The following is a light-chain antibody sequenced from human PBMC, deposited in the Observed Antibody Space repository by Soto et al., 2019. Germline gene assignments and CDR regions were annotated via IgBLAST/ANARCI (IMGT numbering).Light chain of an antibody. Sequence: EIVLTQSPATLSSFPGDRVTLSCRASQSISDTLAWYQQKPGQAPRLLIHGASTRATGFPARFSGSGSGTDFTLTISSLEPEDFAVYYCQQRSNWPPTITFGQGTRLEIK. CDR2: GAS. J-gene: IGKJ5*01. CDR3: QQRSNWPPTIT. V-gene: IGKV3-11*01. CDR1: QSISDT.